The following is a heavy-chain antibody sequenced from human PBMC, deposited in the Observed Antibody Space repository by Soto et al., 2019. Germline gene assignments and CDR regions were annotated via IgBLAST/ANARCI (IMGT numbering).Heavy chain of an antibody. J-gene: IGHJ4*02. CDR3: TTDPFFDWLLDYVDY. Sequence: EVHLVESGGGLVKPGGSLRLSCTASGFPFINAWMSWVRQAPGKGLEWVGRIITTLDGGTTDFAAPVRGRFSISRDDSKNTVYLQMDNLRSEDTAVYYCTTDPFFDWLLDYVDYWGQGTLVTVFS. V-gene: IGHV3-15*01. D-gene: IGHD3-9*01. CDR2: IITTLDGGTT. CDR1: GFPFINAW.